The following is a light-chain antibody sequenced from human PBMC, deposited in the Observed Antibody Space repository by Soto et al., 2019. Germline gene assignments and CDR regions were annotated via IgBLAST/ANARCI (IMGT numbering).Light chain of an antibody. CDR2: EVS. J-gene: IGLJ1*01. Sequence: LTEPRSVYGSSGRCVTNYCNRTSSDLASYNRVSWYQRPPGTGPKLVIYEVSNRPSGIPDRFSGSKSGNTASLTISGLQAEDEAEYYCSLYTTASTYVFGTGTKVTV. V-gene: IGLV2-18*01. CDR1: SSDLASYNR. CDR3: SLYTTASTYV.